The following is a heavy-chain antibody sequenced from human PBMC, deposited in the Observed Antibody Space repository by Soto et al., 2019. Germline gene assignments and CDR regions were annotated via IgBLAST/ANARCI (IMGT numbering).Heavy chain of an antibody. D-gene: IGHD3-10*01. CDR2: IIPLFGTA. CDR1: GVTFSSET. CDR3: ATELGENPASPFDA. V-gene: IGHV1-69*13. J-gene: IGHJ4*02. Sequence: SVKVSCKASGVTFSSETLGWVRQAPGQGLEWVGGIIPLFGTASYAQKFQGRVTITADESTSTVYMELSSLRSDDTAVYFCATELGENPASPFDAWGQGTLVTSPQ.